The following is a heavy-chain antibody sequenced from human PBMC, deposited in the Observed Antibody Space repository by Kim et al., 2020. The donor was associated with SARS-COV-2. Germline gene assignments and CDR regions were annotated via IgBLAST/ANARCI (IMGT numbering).Heavy chain of an antibody. V-gene: IGHV3-7*03. J-gene: IGHJ6*02. D-gene: IGHD3-16*01. CDR2: IKQDGSEK. CDR1: GFTFSSYW. CDR3: ARDLGVSDVMAV. Sequence: GGSLRLTCAASGFTFSSYWMSWVRQAPGKGLEWVAKIKQDGSEKYNVDSVKGRLTNSRANAKNSLFLQMNSLRAEDTAVYYCARDLGVSDVMAVWGQGTTVTVSS.